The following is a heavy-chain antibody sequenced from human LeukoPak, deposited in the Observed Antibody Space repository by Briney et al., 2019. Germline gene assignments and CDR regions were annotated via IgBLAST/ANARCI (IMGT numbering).Heavy chain of an antibody. D-gene: IGHD2-15*01. J-gene: IGHJ4*02. CDR1: GYSFTSYW. CDR3: AREPKTYCSGGSCYQDY. CDR2: IYPGDSDT. V-gene: IGHV5-51*01. Sequence: GESLKISCKGSGYSFTSYWIGWVRPMPGKGLEWMGIIYPGDSDTRYSPSFQGQVTISADKSISTAYLQWSSLKASDTAMYYCAREPKTYCSGGSCYQDYWGQGTLVTVSS.